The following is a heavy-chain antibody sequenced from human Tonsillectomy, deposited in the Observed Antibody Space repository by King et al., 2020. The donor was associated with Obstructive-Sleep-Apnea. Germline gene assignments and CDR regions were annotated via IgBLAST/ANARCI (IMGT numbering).Heavy chain of an antibody. CDR2: INPHSGFT. J-gene: IGHJ4*02. Sequence: QLVQSGAEVKKPGASVKVSCKASGYTFTGYSMHWVRQAPGQGLEWMGWINPHSGFTKYAQRFQGRVTMTRDTSISTAYMELSRLRSDDTAVYYCVRDLDTVVVPAAGDYWGQGTLVTVSS. CDR3: VRDLDTVVVPAAGDY. D-gene: IGHD2-2*03. V-gene: IGHV1-2*02. CDR1: GYTFTGYS.